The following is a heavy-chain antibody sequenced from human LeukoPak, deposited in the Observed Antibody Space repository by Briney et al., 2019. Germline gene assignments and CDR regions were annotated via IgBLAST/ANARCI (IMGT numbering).Heavy chain of an antibody. J-gene: IGHJ4*02. CDR2: MNPNSGNT. V-gene: IGHV1-8*01. D-gene: IGHD2-2*01. CDR3: ATDSIGPATDFDY. CDR1: GYTFTSYD. Sequence: ASVKVSCKASGYTFTSYDINWVRQATGQGLEWMGWMNPNSGNTGYAQKFQGRVTMTRNTSISTAYMELSSLRADDTAVYYCATDSIGPATDFDYWGQGTLVTVSS.